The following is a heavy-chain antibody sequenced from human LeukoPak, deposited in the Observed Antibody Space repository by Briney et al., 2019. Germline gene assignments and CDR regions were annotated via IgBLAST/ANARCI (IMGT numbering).Heavy chain of an antibody. D-gene: IGHD3-10*01. CDR3: ARRREGFGEGEFDY. J-gene: IGHJ4*02. Sequence: SEALSLTCAVSGGSISTHYWNWLRQPPGKDLEWIGQVHSSGGTISNPSLKSRVTMSLDTSNNQLSLELSSVTAADTAVYYCARRREGFGEGEFDYWGQGALVTVSA. V-gene: IGHV4-59*11. CDR2: VHSSGGT. CDR1: GGSISTHY.